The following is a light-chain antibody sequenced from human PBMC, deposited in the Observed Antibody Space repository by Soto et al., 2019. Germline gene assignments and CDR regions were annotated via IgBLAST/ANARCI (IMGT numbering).Light chain of an antibody. Sequence: EIVLTQSPATLSLSPGERATLSCRASQSVSSYLAWYQQKPGQAPRLLIYDASNRATGIPARFSGSGSGTDFTLTISNLEPEDCAVYYCQQRSSWPLTFGGGTKGEIK. J-gene: IGKJ4*01. V-gene: IGKV3-11*01. CDR3: QQRSSWPLT. CDR1: QSVSSY. CDR2: DAS.